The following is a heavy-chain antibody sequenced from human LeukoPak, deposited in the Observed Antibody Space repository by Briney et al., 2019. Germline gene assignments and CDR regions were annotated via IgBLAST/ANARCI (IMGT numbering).Heavy chain of an antibody. CDR2: IYYSGST. V-gene: IGHV4-39*07. Sequence: SETLSLTCTVSGGSISSSSYYWGWIRQPPGKGLEWIGSIYYSGSTYYNPSLKSRVTISVDTSKNQFSLKLSSVTAADTAVYYCAREYSSWHLNWFDPWGQGTLVTVSS. J-gene: IGHJ5*02. D-gene: IGHD5-18*01. CDR1: GGSISSSSYY. CDR3: AREYSSWHLNWFDP.